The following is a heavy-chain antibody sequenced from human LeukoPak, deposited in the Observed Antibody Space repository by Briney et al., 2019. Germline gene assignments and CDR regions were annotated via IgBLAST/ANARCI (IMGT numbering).Heavy chain of an antibody. CDR2: IYYSGST. D-gene: IGHD2-2*01. J-gene: IGHJ5*02. Sequence: PSQTLSLTCTVSGGSISSGDYYWSWIRQPPGKGLEWIGYIYYSGSTYYNPSLKSRVTISVDTSKNQFSLKLSSVTAADTAVYYCARVCRCSSTSCNQGNWFDPWGQGTLVTVSS. V-gene: IGHV4-30-4*01. CDR3: ARVCRCSSTSCNQGNWFDP. CDR1: GGSISSGDYY.